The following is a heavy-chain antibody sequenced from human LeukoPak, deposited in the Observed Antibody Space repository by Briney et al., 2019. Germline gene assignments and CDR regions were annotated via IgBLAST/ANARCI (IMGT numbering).Heavy chain of an antibody. CDR3: ARSPRRRESIAVPSAGDY. Sequence: PGGSLRLSCAASGFTVSSNYMSWVRQAPGKGLEWVSVIYSGGSTYYADSVKGRFTISRDNSKNTLYLQMNSLRAEDTAVYYCARSPRRRESIAVPSAGDYWGQGTLVTVSS. D-gene: IGHD6-19*01. J-gene: IGHJ4*02. V-gene: IGHV3-66*02. CDR2: IYSGGST. CDR1: GFTVSSNY.